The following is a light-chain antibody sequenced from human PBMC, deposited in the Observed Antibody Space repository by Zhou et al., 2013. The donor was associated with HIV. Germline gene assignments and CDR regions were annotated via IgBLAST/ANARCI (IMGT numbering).Light chain of an antibody. V-gene: IGKV3-11*01. Sequence: DIVLTQSPGTLSLSPGERATLSCRASHTVSNYLAWYQQKPGQAPRLLIYDASNRATGIPARFSGSGSGTDFTLTISSLEPEDFAVYYCQQRSNWTFGQGTKVEIK. CDR1: HTVSNY. CDR3: QQRSNWT. J-gene: IGKJ1*01. CDR2: DAS.